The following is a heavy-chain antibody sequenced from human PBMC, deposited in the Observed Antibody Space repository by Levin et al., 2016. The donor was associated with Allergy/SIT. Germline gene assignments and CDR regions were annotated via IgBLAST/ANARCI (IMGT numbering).Heavy chain of an antibody. D-gene: IGHD3-3*01. CDR1: GGSISSTSYY. V-gene: IGHV4-39*02. J-gene: IGHJ5*02. CDR2: IYYSGSP. CDR3: ARLGWNGYPPPVPFDP. Sequence: SETLSLTCTVSGGSISSTSYYWGWIRQPPGKGLEWIGTIYYSGSPYYNPSLKSRVTISVDTSKNHFSLKLSSVTAADTAVYYCARLGWNGYPPPVPFDPWGQGTLVTVSS.